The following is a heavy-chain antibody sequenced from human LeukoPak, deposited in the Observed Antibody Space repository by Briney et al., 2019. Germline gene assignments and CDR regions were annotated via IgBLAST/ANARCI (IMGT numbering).Heavy chain of an antibody. Sequence: PGGSLRLSCAASGFTFSSYWMSWVRQAPGKGLEWVANIKQDGSEKYYVDSVKGRFTISRDNAKNSLYLQMNSLRAEDTAVYYCASVIVTETDAFDIWGQGTMVTVPS. CDR3: ASVIVTETDAFDI. D-gene: IGHD2/OR15-2a*01. J-gene: IGHJ3*02. V-gene: IGHV3-7*01. CDR2: IKQDGSEK. CDR1: GFTFSSYW.